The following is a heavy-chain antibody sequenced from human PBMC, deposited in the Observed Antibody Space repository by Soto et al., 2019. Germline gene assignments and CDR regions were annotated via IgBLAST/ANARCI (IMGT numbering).Heavy chain of an antibody. CDR1: GGSISSGNYY. CDR2: IHYSGST. D-gene: IGHD2-2*01. V-gene: IGHV4-31*03. Sequence: SETLSLTCTVSGGSISSGNYYWGWIRQHPGKGLEWTAYIHYSGSTYYNPSLKSRLTISVDTSRSQFSLSLTSVTAADTAVYYCARVQREEYCNTTTCYARCGAFDIWGQGTVVTVSS. J-gene: IGHJ3*02. CDR3: ARVQREEYCNTTTCYARCGAFDI.